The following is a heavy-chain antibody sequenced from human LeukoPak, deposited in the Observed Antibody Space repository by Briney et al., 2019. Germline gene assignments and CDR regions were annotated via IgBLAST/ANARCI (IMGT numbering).Heavy chain of an antibody. Sequence: PGGSLRLSCAASGFTFSSYAMSWVRQAPGKGLDWVAVIWYDGSNKYYADSVKGRFTISRDNSKNTLYLQMNSLRAEDTAVYYCAKMRGGTKDGLDYWGQGTLVTVSS. CDR2: IWYDGSNK. V-gene: IGHV3-33*06. J-gene: IGHJ4*02. CDR3: AKMRGGTKDGLDY. CDR1: GFTFSSYA. D-gene: IGHD1-7*01.